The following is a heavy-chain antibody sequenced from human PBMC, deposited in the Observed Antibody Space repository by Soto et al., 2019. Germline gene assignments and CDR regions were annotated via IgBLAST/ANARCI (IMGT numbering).Heavy chain of an antibody. V-gene: IGHV1-18*01. CDR2: ISAYNGNT. CDR3: VSEGRYDDAFDI. Sequence: ASVKVSCKASGYTFTSYGISWVRQAPGQGLEWMGWISAYNGNTNYAQKLQGRVTMTTDTSTSTAYMELRSLRSDDTAVYYCVSEGRYDDAFDIWGQGTMVTVSS. D-gene: IGHD5-12*01. CDR1: GYTFTSYG. J-gene: IGHJ3*02.